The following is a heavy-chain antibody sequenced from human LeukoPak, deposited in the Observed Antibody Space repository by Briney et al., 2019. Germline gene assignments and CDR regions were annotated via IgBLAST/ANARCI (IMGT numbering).Heavy chain of an antibody. CDR3: ASWQDGDYFAFDI. Sequence: ASVKVSCKASGGTFSSYAISCVRQAPGQGLEWMGGIIPIFGTANYAQKFQGRVTITTDESTSTAYMELSSLRSEDTAVYYCASWQDGDYFAFDICGQGTMVTVSS. J-gene: IGHJ3*02. V-gene: IGHV1-69*05. D-gene: IGHD4-17*01. CDR2: IIPIFGTA. CDR1: GGTFSSYA.